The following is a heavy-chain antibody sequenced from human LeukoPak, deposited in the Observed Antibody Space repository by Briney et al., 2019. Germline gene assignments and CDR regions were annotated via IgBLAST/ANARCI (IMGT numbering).Heavy chain of an antibody. V-gene: IGHV3-11*04. J-gene: IGHJ6*03. Sequence: TGGSLRLSCAASGFTFSDYYMSWICQVPGKGLEWVSYIGRSGTTIHYADSVKGRFTISLDNAKKSLYLQMNSLRAEDTAVYYCARDEIRGERWLATRSSGNYYYYMDVWGKGTTVTISS. D-gene: IGHD6-19*01. CDR2: IGRSGTTI. CDR3: ARDEIRGERWLATRSSGNYYYYMDV. CDR1: GFTFSDYY.